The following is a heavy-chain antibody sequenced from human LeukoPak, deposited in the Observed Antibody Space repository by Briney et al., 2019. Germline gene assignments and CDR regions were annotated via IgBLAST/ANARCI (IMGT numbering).Heavy chain of an antibody. Sequence: SETLSLTCAVYGGSFSGYYWSWIRQPPGKGLEWIGEINHRGSTNYNPSLKSRVTISVDTSKNQFSLKLSSVTAADTAVYYCARESGKWELSSRFDPWGQGTLVTVSS. D-gene: IGHD1-26*01. J-gene: IGHJ5*02. CDR1: GGSFSGYY. V-gene: IGHV4-34*01. CDR3: ARESGKWELSSRFDP. CDR2: INHRGST.